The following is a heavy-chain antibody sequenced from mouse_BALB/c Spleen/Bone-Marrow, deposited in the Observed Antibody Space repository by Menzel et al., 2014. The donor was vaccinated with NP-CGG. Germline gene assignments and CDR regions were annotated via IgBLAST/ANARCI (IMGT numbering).Heavy chain of an antibody. Sequence: VQLQQSGAELVRLGTSVKVSCKASGYAFTNYLIEWVKQRPGQGLEWIGVLNPGSGGTNYNEKFEGKATLTADKSSSSAYMQLSSLTSDDSAVYFCARRIYYAMGYWGQGTTLTVSS. CDR3: ARRIYYAMGY. CDR1: GYAFTNYL. CDR2: LNPGSGGT. D-gene: IGHD2-1*01. J-gene: IGHJ2*01. V-gene: IGHV1-54*01.